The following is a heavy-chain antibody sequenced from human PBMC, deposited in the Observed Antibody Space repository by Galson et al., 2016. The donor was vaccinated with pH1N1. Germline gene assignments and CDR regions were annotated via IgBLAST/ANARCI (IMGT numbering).Heavy chain of an antibody. D-gene: IGHD1-7*01. J-gene: IGHJ3*01. CDR3: VRQYRELLGDAFVF. CDR2: IYNSGGTT. CDR1: GASISSQY. V-gene: IGHV4-59*11. Sequence: TLSLTCAVSGASISSQYWSWIRQPPGKGLEWIGHIYNSGGTTTYNPSLRSRVTISMETSKNQFSLHLTSVTAADTAIYYCVRQYRELLGDAFVFWGQGTMVSVSS.